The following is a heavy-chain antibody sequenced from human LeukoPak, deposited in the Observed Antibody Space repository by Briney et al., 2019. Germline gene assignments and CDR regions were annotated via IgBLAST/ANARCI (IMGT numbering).Heavy chain of an antibody. CDR1: GYTFTGYY. J-gene: IGHJ6*03. V-gene: IGHV1-2*02. D-gene: IGHD2-15*01. Sequence: GASVKVSCKASGYTFTGYYMHWVRQAPGQGLEWMGWINPNSGGTNYAQKFQGRVTMTRDTSISTAYMELSRLRSDDTAVYYCARDVRYCSGGSCHYYYYMDVWGKGTTVTVSS. CDR3: ARDVRYCSGGSCHYYYYMDV. CDR2: INPNSGGT.